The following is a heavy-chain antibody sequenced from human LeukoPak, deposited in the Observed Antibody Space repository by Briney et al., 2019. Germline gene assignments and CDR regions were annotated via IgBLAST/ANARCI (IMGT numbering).Heavy chain of an antibody. CDR2: MNPNSGNT. V-gene: IGHV1-8*01. Sequence: ASVKVSCKASGYTFTSYDINWVRQATGQGLEWMGWMNPNSGNTGYAQKFQGRVTMTRNTSISTAYMELSSLRSEDTAVYYCARRFSCHYDSSGYQFDYWGQGTLVTVSS. CDR1: GYTFTSYD. D-gene: IGHD3-22*01. J-gene: IGHJ4*02. CDR3: ARRFSCHYDSSGYQFDY.